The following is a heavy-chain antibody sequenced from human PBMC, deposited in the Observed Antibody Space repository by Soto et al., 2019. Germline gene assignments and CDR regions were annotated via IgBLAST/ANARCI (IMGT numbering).Heavy chain of an antibody. Sequence: SETLSLTCTVSGGSVSRGIYYWIWIRQPPGKGLEWIGYIYYSGSTNYNPSLKSRVTISVDTSKNQFSLKLSSVTAADTAVYYCARWPTGGYYDSSGYFDYWGQGTLVTVSS. CDR3: ARWPTGGYYDSSGYFDY. CDR1: GGSVSRGIYY. D-gene: IGHD3-22*01. J-gene: IGHJ4*02. CDR2: IYYSGST. V-gene: IGHV4-61*01.